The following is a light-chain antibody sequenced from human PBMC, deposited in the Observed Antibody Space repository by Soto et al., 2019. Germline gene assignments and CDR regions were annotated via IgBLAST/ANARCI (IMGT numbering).Light chain of an antibody. CDR3: QQYNNWTPT. V-gene: IGKV3-15*01. J-gene: IGKJ1*01. CDR1: QSVRSN. Sequence: EILMTQSPATLSVSPGERATLSCRASQSVRSNLDWYQKKHGQAPRLLIYGASTRATGIPARLSGSGYGTEFTLTISSLKSEDFAVYYCQQYNNWTPTFGQGTKVDIK. CDR2: GAS.